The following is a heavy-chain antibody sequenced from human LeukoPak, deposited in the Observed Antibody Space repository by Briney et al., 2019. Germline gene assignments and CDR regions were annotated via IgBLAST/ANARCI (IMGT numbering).Heavy chain of an antibody. V-gene: IGHV3-21*01. Sequence: GGSLRLSCAASGFTFSSYSMNWVRQAPGKGLEWVSSISSSSSYIYYADSVKGRFTISRDNAKNTVYLQMNNLRAEDTALYYCARESGYNPEPVAFDIWGQGTTVTVSS. CDR1: GFTFSSYS. CDR3: ARESGYNPEPVAFDI. D-gene: IGHD5-24*01. J-gene: IGHJ3*02. CDR2: ISSSSSYI.